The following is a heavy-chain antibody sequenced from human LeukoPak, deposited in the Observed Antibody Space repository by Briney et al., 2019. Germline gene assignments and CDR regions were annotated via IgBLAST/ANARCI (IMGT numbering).Heavy chain of an antibody. J-gene: IGHJ5*02. V-gene: IGHV6-1*01. CDR2: TYYRSTWYN. CDR3: ARRLTQYDCFDP. D-gene: IGHD2-2*01. Sequence: SQTLSLTCAISGDSFSNKNTAWNWIRQSPSRGLEWLGRTYYRSTWYNDYAVSVRGRITVNPDTSKNQFSLHLNSVTPEDTAVYYCARRLTQYDCFDPWGQGVLVTVSS. CDR1: GDSFSNKNTA.